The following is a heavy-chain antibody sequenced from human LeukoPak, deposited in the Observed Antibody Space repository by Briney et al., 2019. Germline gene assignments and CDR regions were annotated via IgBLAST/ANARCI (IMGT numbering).Heavy chain of an antibody. J-gene: IGHJ3*02. CDR1: GGSFSGYY. CDR3: AGYDAFDI. Sequence: SETLSLTCAVYGGSFSGYYWSWIRQPPGKGLEWIGEINHSGSTNYNPSLKSRVTISVDTSKNQFSLKLSSVTAADMAVYYCAGYDAFDIWGQGTMVTVSS. V-gene: IGHV4-34*01. D-gene: IGHD6-13*01. CDR2: INHSGST.